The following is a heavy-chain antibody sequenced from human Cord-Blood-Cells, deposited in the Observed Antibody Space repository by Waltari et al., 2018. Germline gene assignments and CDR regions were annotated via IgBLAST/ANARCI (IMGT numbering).Heavy chain of an antibody. CDR2: ISYDGSNK. CDR1: GFTLSSYA. CDR3: ARYPSWYDAFDI. V-gene: IGHV3-30*04. Sequence: QVQLVVSGGGVVQPGRSLRLSCAASGFTLSSYAMYGVCQAPGKGLEWVAVISYDGSNKYYADSVKGRFTISRDNSKNTLYLQMNSLRAEDTAVYYCARYPSWYDAFDIWGQGTMVTVSS. D-gene: IGHD6-13*01. J-gene: IGHJ3*02.